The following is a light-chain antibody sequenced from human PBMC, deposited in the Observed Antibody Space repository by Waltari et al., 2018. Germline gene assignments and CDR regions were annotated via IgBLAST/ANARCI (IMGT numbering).Light chain of an antibody. V-gene: IGLV1-51*01. Sequence: QSILTQPPSVSAAPGQKVTISCPSVSSNIENSRLSWYQPLPGTAPKLVIYDNDKRPSGVSGRFSGSKSGASATLGISGLQTGDEAVYYCGTWDSSLRSALFGGGTNLTVL. J-gene: IGLJ2*01. CDR3: GTWDSSLRSAL. CDR2: DND. CDR1: SSNIENSR.